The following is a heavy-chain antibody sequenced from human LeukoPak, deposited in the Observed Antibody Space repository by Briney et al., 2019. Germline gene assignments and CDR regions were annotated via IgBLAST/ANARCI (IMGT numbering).Heavy chain of an antibody. CDR1: GFTFTSAW. D-gene: IGHD4-17*01. Sequence: GGSLRLSCAASGFTFTSAWMSWVRQAPGKGLEWVGRIKGKTAAGAPDYVASVKGRFTISRDDSKNTLFLQMNSLKTEDTAVYYCAKGSVRTAVTTFDYWGQGTLVTVSS. CDR3: AKGSVRTAVTTFDY. CDR2: IKGKTAAGAP. J-gene: IGHJ4*02. V-gene: IGHV3-15*01.